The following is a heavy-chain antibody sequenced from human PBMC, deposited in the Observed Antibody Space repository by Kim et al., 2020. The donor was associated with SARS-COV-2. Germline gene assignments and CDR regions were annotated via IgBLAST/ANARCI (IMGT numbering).Heavy chain of an antibody. Sequence: GGSLRLSCTASGFTFGDYAMSWVRQAPGKGLEWVGFIRSKAYGGTTEYAASVKGRFTISRDDSKSIAYLQMNSLKTEDTAVYYCTREHYYYGSGSYYNSCFYWGQGTLVTVSS. CDR3: TREHYYYGSGSYYNSCFY. CDR1: GFTFGDYA. V-gene: IGHV3-49*04. D-gene: IGHD3-10*01. CDR2: IRSKAYGGTT. J-gene: IGHJ4*02.